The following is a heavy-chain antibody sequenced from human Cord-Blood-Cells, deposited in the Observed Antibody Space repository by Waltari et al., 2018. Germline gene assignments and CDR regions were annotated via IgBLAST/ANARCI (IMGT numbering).Heavy chain of an antibody. CDR1: GYTFTGYY. CDR2: INPNSGGT. CDR3: ARDIGLTMVRGDEACDI. Sequence: QVQLVQSGAEVKKPGASVKVSCKASGYTFTGYYMHWVRQAPGQGLEWMGWINPNSGGTNNAQKCQGRGPMTRDTSISTAYMELSRLRSDDTAVYYCARDIGLTMVRGDEACDIWGQGTMVTVSS. V-gene: IGHV1-2*02. D-gene: IGHD3-10*01. J-gene: IGHJ3*02.